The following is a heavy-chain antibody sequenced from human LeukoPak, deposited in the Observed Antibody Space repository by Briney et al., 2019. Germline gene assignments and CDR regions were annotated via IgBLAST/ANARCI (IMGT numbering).Heavy chain of an antibody. CDR3: ARGSGGWLQLWAFDI. Sequence: SETLSLTCTVSGGSISSSSYCWGWIRQPPGKGLEWIASIYYTGSTYYNPSLESRVTISVDTSKNHFSLRLGSVTAADTAVYYCARGSGGWLQLWAFDIWGQGTMVTVSS. CDR2: IYYTGST. V-gene: IGHV4-39*02. J-gene: IGHJ3*02. CDR1: GGSISSSSYC. D-gene: IGHD5-24*01.